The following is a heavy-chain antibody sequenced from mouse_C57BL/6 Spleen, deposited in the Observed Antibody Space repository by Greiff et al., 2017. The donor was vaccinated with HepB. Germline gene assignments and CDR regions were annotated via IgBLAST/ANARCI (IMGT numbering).Heavy chain of an antibody. CDR1: GFSLTSYA. D-gene: IGHD3-2*02. J-gene: IGHJ4*01. CDR2: IWTGGGT. Sequence: VQLVESGPGLVAPSQSLSITCTVSGFSLTSYAISWVRQPPGKGLEWLGVIWTGGGTNYNSALKSRLSISKDNSKSQVFLKMNSLQTDDTARYYCARKPTAQAPYAMDYWGQGTSVTVSS. V-gene: IGHV2-9-1*01. CDR3: ARKPTAQAPYAMDY.